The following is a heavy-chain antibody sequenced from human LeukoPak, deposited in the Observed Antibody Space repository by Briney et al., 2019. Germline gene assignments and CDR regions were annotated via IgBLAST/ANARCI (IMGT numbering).Heavy chain of an antibody. CDR1: GFTFTSYS. D-gene: IGHD3-22*01. CDR3: ARDSPLYYDSSGYYPNYFDY. V-gene: IGHV3-21*01. J-gene: IGHJ4*02. Sequence: PGWSLRLSCAASGFTFTSYSMNWVRQAPGKGLECVSSISSSSSYIFYTDSVKGRFTISRDNAKNSLYLQMNSLRAEDTAVYYCARDSPLYYDSSGYYPNYFDYWGQGTLVTVSS. CDR2: ISSSSSYI.